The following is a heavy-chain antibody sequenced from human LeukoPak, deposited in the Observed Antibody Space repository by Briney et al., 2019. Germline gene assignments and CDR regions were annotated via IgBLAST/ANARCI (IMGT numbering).Heavy chain of an antibody. D-gene: IGHD5-12*01. CDR2: IYHTGRT. CDR1: HYAISSPYF. CDR3: ARVYSGSTWYYFDY. Sequence: PSETLSLTCAVSHYAISSPYFWGWIRQPPGKGLEWIGSIYHTGRTNYNPSINSRVTMSLDTSKNQFSLNLNSVTAAHTAVYHCARVYSGSTWYYFDYWGQGILVTVSS. V-gene: IGHV4-38-2*01. J-gene: IGHJ4*02.